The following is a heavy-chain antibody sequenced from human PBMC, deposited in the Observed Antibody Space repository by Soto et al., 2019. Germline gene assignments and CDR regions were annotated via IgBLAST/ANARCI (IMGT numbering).Heavy chain of an antibody. CDR3: ARDWDLPRYCSGGSCYSGLGY. Sequence: QVQLVESGGGVVQPGRSLRLSCAASGFTFSSYGMHWVRQAPGKGLEWVAVIWYDGSNKYYADSVKGRFTISRDNSKNTLYLQMNSLRAEDTAVYYCARDWDLPRYCSGGSCYSGLGYWGQGTLVTVSS. D-gene: IGHD2-15*01. CDR2: IWYDGSNK. V-gene: IGHV3-33*01. J-gene: IGHJ4*02. CDR1: GFTFSSYG.